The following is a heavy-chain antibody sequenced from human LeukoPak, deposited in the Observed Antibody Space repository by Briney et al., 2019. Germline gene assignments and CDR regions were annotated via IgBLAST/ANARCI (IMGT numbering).Heavy chain of an antibody. J-gene: IGHJ4*02. CDR1: GFTFSSFA. Sequence: HPGGSLRLSCAASGFTFSSFAMSWVRQAPGKGLEWVSTVSGGGSTYYADSVKGRFTISRDNSKNTLYLQMNSLRAEDTAVYYCAKVGYDILTGGFDYWGQGTLVTVSS. D-gene: IGHD3-9*01. CDR2: VSGGGST. CDR3: AKVGYDILTGGFDY. V-gene: IGHV3-23*01.